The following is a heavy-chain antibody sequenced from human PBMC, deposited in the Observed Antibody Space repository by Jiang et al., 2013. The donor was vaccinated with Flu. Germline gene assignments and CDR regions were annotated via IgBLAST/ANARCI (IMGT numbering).Heavy chain of an antibody. CDR3: ARMYYYDSSGYYRYWYFDL. Sequence: KPTQTLTLTCTFSGFSLSTSGMCVSWIRQPPGKALEWLARIDWDDDKYYSTSLKTRLTISKDTSKNQVVLTMTNMDPVDTATYYCARMYYYDSSGYYRYWYFDLWGRGTLVTVSS. J-gene: IGHJ2*01. D-gene: IGHD3-22*01. V-gene: IGHV2-70*11. CDR1: GFSLSTSGMC. CDR2: IDWDDDK.